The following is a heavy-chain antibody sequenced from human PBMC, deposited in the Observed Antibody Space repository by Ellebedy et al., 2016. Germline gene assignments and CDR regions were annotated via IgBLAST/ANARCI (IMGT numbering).Heavy chain of an antibody. J-gene: IGHJ6*02. Sequence: SETLSLTXIVSGGSIRSGNFYWSWIRQPPGKGLDWIGFIFYSGTTYYNPSLERRVSISVDTYRNQFSLKMRSVSAAATAVYYCARLQLDWFGEQTYDFDGLDVWGQGTTVAVSS. CDR2: IFYSGTT. D-gene: IGHD3-10*01. CDR1: GGSIRSGNFY. CDR3: ARLQLDWFGEQTYDFDGLDV. V-gene: IGHV4-30-4*01.